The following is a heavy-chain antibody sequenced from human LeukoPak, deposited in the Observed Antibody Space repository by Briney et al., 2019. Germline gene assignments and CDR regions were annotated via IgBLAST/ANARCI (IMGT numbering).Heavy chain of an antibody. CDR1: GFSFDNYA. Sequence: GGSLRLSCTTSGFSFDNYALTWVRQAPGKGLGWVGFIRIKTYGGATEYAASVKGRFTISRDDSKSIAYLQMDSLKTEDTAVYYCTRAPGDAFHPGGYCIDYWGQGTLVAVSS. CDR2: IRIKTYGGAT. J-gene: IGHJ4*02. CDR3: TRAPGDAFHPGGYCIDY. D-gene: IGHD2-8*02. V-gene: IGHV3-49*04.